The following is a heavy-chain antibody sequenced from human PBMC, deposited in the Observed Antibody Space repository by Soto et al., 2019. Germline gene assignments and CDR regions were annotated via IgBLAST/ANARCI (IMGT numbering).Heavy chain of an antibody. CDR2: IDPSDSYT. CDR1: GYTFTNYW. J-gene: IGHJ6*02. V-gene: IGHV5-10-1*01. D-gene: IGHD3-3*01. Sequence: GESLKISCKGSGYTFTNYWINWVRQMPGKGLEWMGNIDPSDSYTNYSPSFQGHVTFSTDKSVNTAYLQWTSLKASDTAMYFCAIPSSNQGRLYYVMDVWGQGTTVTVSS. CDR3: AIPSSNQGRLYYVMDV.